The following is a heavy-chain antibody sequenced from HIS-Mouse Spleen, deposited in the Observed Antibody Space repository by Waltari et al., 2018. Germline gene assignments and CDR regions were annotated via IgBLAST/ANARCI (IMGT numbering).Heavy chain of an antibody. CDR2: INHSGST. CDR3: ARMGPASGSYGDY. J-gene: IGHJ4*02. Sequence: QVQLQQWGAGLLKPSETLSLTCAVYGGSFSGYYWSWIRQPPGKGLEWIGEINHSGSTNSNPSLKSRVTISVDTSKNQFSLKLISVTAADTAVYYCARMGPASGSYGDYWGQGTLVTVSS. CDR1: GGSFSGYY. D-gene: IGHD1-26*01. V-gene: IGHV4-34*01.